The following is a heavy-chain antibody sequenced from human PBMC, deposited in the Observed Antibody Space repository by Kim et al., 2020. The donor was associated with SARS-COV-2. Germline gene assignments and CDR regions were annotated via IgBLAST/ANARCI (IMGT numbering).Heavy chain of an antibody. CDR3: ARVVRGLDWFDP. V-gene: IGHV4-39*01. Sequence: YTNPTLKSPVTISVDTSKNQFSLKLSSVTAADTAVYYCARVVRGLDWFDPWGQGTLVTVSS. D-gene: IGHD3-10*01. J-gene: IGHJ5*02.